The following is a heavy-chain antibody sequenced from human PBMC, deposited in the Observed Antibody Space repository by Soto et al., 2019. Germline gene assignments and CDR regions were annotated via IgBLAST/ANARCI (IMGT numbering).Heavy chain of an antibody. CDR3: ARGRKKGAYSNYMNCGIGY. J-gene: IGHJ4*02. V-gene: IGHV4-34*01. D-gene: IGHD4-4*01. Sequence: PSETLSLTCAVYGGSFSGYYWSWIRQPPGKGLEWIGEINHSGSTNYNPSLKSRVTISVDTSKNQFSLKLSSVTAADTAVYYCARGRKKGAYSNYMNCGIGYWGQVTLVTVSS. CDR1: GGSFSGYY. CDR2: INHSGST.